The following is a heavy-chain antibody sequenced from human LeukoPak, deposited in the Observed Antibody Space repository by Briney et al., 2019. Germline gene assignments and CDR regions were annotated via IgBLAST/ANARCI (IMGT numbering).Heavy chain of an antibody. J-gene: IGHJ3*02. D-gene: IGHD3-22*01. CDR3: ASLTTADAFDI. Sequence: PSETLSLTCTVSGGSISSSSYYWGWIRQPPGKGLEWIASMSYTGSTYYNPSLQSRVIVSLDTSKNQFSLKVSSVTAADTAVYYCASLTTADAFDIWGQGTMVTVSS. CDR2: MSYTGST. CDR1: GGSISSSSYY. V-gene: IGHV4-39*07.